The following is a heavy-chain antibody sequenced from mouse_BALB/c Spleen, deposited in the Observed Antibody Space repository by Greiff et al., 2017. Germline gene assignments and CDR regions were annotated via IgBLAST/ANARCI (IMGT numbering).Heavy chain of an antibody. D-gene: IGHD2-4*01. CDR3: AREGDYDVGYAMDY. CDR1: GFTFTDYY. V-gene: IGHV7-3*02. CDR2: IRNKANGYTT. Sequence: EVKLVESGGGLVQPGGSLRLSCATSGFTFTDYYMSWVRQPPGKALEWLGFIRNKANGYTTEYSASVKGRFTISRDNSQSILYLQMNTLRAEDSATYYCAREGDYDVGYAMDYWGQGTSVTVSS. J-gene: IGHJ4*01.